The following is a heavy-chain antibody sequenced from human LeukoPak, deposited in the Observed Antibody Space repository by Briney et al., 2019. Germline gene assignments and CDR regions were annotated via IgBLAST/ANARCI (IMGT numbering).Heavy chain of an antibody. CDR2: ISYDGSDK. D-gene: IGHD6-19*01. Sequence: GGSLRLSCAASGFTFSSYAMHWVRQAPGKGLEWVAVISYDGSDKYYADSVKGRFTISRDNSKNTLYLQMNSLRPEDTAVYYCARDWGRRYSSGWYGDFDYWGQGTLVTVSS. CDR1: GFTFSSYA. CDR3: ARDWGRRYSSGWYGDFDY. V-gene: IGHV3-30-3*01. J-gene: IGHJ4*02.